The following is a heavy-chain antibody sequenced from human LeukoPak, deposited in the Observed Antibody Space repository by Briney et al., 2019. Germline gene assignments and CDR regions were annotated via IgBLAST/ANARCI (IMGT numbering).Heavy chain of an antibody. CDR2: INPNSGGT. J-gene: IGHJ4*02. V-gene: IGHV1-2*02. CDR1: GFTFSGYY. CDR3: ARGAWIQGPHDY. Sequence: EASVKVSCKASGFTFSGYYIHWVRQAPGQGLEWMGWINPNSGGTNYAQKFQGRVTMTRDTSISTAYMELSRLRSDDTAVYYCARGAWIQGPHDYWGQGTLVTVSS. D-gene: IGHD5-18*01.